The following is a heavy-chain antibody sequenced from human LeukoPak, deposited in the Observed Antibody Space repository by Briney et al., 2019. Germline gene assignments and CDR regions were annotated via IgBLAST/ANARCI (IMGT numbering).Heavy chain of an antibody. CDR3: ARSPNDIVLMVYAPLGGWFDP. Sequence: SQTLSLTCAISGDSVSSNSAAWHWVRQSPSRGLEWLGRTYYRSKWYNDYAVSVKSRITINPDTSKNQFSLQLNSVTPEDTAVYYCARSPNDIVLMVYAPLGGWFDPWGQGTLVTVSS. CDR1: GDSVSSNSAA. V-gene: IGHV6-1*01. CDR2: TYYRSKWYN. J-gene: IGHJ5*02. D-gene: IGHD2-8*01.